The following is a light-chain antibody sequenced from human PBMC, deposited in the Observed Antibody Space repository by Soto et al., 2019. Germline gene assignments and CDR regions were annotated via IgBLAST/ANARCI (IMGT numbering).Light chain of an antibody. V-gene: IGKV1-12*01. CDR2: AAS. CDR1: QHISTY. J-gene: IGKJ4*01. Sequence: DIQMTQSPASVPASVGDRVTITCLAGQHISTYLAWYQRKPGEAPKLLISAASSLGSGVPSRFSGNGSGTDFPLTISNLQPEDFATYDCQQANSFPFTFGGGTKVEIK. CDR3: QQANSFPFT.